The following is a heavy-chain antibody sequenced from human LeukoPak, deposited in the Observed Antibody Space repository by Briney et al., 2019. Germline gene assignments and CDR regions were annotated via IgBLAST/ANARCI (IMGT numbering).Heavy chain of an antibody. Sequence: SETLSLTCTVSGGSISNYFWNWIRQTPGKGLEWIGYIYYTGITNYNPSLKSRVTMSVDTSKNQFSLSLTSVTAADTAVYYCARGRNDIGQGSFFLWGQGTLVTVSS. CDR1: GGSISNYF. V-gene: IGHV4-59*01. CDR3: ARGRNDIGQGSFFL. J-gene: IGHJ4*02. CDR2: IYYTGIT. D-gene: IGHD3-3*02.